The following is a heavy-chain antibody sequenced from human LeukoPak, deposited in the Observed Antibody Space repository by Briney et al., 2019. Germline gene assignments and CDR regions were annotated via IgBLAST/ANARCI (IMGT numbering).Heavy chain of an antibody. J-gene: IGHJ4*02. Sequence: SVKVSCKASGGTFSSYAISWVRQAPGQGLEWMGGIIPIFGTANYAQKFQDRVTITADESTSTAYMVLSSLRSEDTAIYYCASRLYCSNTRCRNFPFAYWGQGTLVTVSS. CDR2: IIPIFGTA. D-gene: IGHD2-2*01. CDR3: ASRLYCSNTRCRNFPFAY. V-gene: IGHV1-69*13. CDR1: GGTFSSYA.